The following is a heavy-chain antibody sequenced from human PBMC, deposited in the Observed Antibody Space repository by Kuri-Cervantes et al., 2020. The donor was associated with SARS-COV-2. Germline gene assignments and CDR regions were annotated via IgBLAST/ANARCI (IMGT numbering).Heavy chain of an antibody. CDR2: TYFRSKWYN. J-gene: IGHJ6*02. CDR3: ARGMVRGIIQYYYYAMDV. Sequence: SQTLSLTCAISGDSVSSTSAAWNWIRQSPSRGLEWLGRTYFRSKWYNDYAVSVKSRITINPDTSKKQFSLQRNSVTPEDTAVYYCARGMVRGIIQYYYYAMDVWGQGTTVTVSS. D-gene: IGHD3-10*01. CDR1: GDSVSSTSAA. V-gene: IGHV6-1*01.